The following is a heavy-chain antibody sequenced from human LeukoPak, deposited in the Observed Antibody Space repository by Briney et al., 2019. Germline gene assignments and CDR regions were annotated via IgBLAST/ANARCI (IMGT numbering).Heavy chain of an antibody. D-gene: IGHD3-10*01. V-gene: IGHV3-7*01. CDR2: IKQDGSEK. Sequence: GGSLRLSCAASGFTFSSYWMSWVRQAPGKGLEWVANIKQDGSEKYYVDSVKGRFTISRDNAKNSLYLQMNSLRAEDTAVYYCARDSDYYGSGSYSDPWGQGTLVTVSS. CDR1: GFTFSSYW. CDR3: ARDSDYYGSGSYSDP. J-gene: IGHJ5*02.